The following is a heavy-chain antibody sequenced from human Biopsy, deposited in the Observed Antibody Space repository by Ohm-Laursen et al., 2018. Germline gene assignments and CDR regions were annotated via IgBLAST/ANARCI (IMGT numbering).Heavy chain of an antibody. Sequence: SDTLSLTCTVSGDSISSYYWSWIRQPPGKGLAWIGYDYYTGSTDYNPSLQSRVTISVVTSKNHFSLRLRSVTPADTAIYYCARDRGYYSDRTVPGYFDLWGRGTLVTVSS. V-gene: IGHV4-59*01. CDR2: DYYTGST. CDR3: ARDRGYYSDRTVPGYFDL. J-gene: IGHJ2*01. CDR1: GDSISSYY. D-gene: IGHD3-22*01.